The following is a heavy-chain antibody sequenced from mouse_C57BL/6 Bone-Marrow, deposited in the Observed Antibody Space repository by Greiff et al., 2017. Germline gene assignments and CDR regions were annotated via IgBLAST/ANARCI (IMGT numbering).Heavy chain of an antibody. V-gene: IGHV1-81*01. CDR1: GYTFTGYG. J-gene: IGHJ2*01. Sequence: VKLVESGAELARPGASVKLSCKASGYTFTGYGISWVKQRTGQGLEWIGEIYPRSGNTYYNEKFKGKATLTADKSSSTAYMELRSLTSEDSAVYFCARRDYYGSIFDYWGQGTTLTVSS. CDR2: IYPRSGNT. CDR3: ARRDYYGSIFDY. D-gene: IGHD1-1*01.